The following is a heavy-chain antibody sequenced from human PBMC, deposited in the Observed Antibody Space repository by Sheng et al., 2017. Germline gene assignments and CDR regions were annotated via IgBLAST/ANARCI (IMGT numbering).Heavy chain of an antibody. CDR3: ARLAPLLLLWFGGRWFDP. J-gene: IGHJ5*02. V-gene: IGHV4-34*01. CDR2: INHSGST. Sequence: QVQLQQWGAGLLKPSETLSLTCAVYGGSFSGYYWSWIRQPPGKGLEWIGEINHSGSTNYNPSLKSRVTISVDTSKNQFSLKLSSVTAADTAVYYCARLAPLLLLWFGGRWFDPWGQGTLVTVSS. D-gene: IGHD3-10*01. CDR1: GGSFSGYY.